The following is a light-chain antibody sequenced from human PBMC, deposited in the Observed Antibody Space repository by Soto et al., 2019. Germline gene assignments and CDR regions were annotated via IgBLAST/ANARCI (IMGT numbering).Light chain of an antibody. Sequence: EIVLTQSPGTLSLSPGERATLSCRASQSVGGRYLAWFQQKPGQSPRLLIYVASTRATGVPDRFSGSGSATDFSLTLNRLEPEDSAVYYFLHYGSSPWSFGQGTKVEIK. J-gene: IGKJ1*01. CDR2: VAS. CDR3: LHYGSSPWS. V-gene: IGKV3-20*01. CDR1: QSVGGRY.